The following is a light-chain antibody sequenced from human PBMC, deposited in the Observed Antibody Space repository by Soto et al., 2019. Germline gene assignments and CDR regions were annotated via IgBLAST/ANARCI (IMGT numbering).Light chain of an antibody. CDR2: CAS. J-gene: IGKJ1*01. Sequence: EIVLTQSPGTLSSSPGERATLSCRASQSVSSSYLAWYQQKPGQAPRLLIYCASSRATGIPDRFSDSGSGTAFTLTISRLEPEEFVVYYYHHYGSSPWTFGQGTKVEIK. V-gene: IGKV3-20*01. CDR1: QSVSSSY. CDR3: HHYGSSPWT.